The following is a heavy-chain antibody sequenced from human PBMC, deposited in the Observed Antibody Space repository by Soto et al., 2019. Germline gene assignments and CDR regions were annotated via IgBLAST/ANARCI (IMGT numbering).Heavy chain of an antibody. CDR2: IKSKANGGTT. D-gene: IGHD6-13*01. Sequence: DVHLVESGGGLVKPGGSLTVSCAAYGLTFINAWMNWVRQAPGRGLEWVGRIKSKANGGTTDYAAPVIGRFTISRDDSKDMLYLQMDSLKIEDTGVYYCTDSVQAAGWFDPWGQGTLVTVSS. V-gene: IGHV3-15*07. CDR3: TDSVQAAGWFDP. CDR1: GLTFINAW. J-gene: IGHJ5*02.